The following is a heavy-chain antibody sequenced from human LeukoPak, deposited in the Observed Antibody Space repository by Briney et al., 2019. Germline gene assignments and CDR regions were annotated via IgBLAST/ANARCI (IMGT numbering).Heavy chain of an antibody. CDR1: GGSISSYY. CDR3: ARTRTVTPAWWYFDL. CDR2: IYYSGST. J-gene: IGHJ2*01. Sequence: KASETLSLTCTVSGGSISSYYWSWIRQPPGKGLEWIGYIYYSGSTNYNPSLKSRVTISVDTSKNQFSLKLSSVTAADTAVYYCARTRTVTPAWWYFDLWGRGTLVTVSS. D-gene: IGHD4-17*01. V-gene: IGHV4-59*12.